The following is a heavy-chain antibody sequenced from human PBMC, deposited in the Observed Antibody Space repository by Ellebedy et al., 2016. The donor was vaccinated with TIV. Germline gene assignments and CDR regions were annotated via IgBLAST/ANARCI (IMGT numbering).Heavy chain of an antibody. CDR2: INHSGST. J-gene: IGHJ4*02. V-gene: IGHV4-34*01. CDR1: GGSFSGYY. CDR3: ARGESSSWYQRSYYFDY. D-gene: IGHD6-13*01. Sequence: GSLRLXXAVYGGSFSGYYWSWIRQPPGKGLEWIGEINHSGSTNYNPSLKSRVTISVDTSKNQFSLKLSSVTAADTAVYYCARGESSSWYQRSYYFDYWGQGTLVTVSS.